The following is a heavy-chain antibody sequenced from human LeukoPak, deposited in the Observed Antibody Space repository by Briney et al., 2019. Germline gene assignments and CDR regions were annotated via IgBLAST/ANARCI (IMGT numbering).Heavy chain of an antibody. D-gene: IGHD2-2*01. CDR1: GGSFSGYY. V-gene: IGHV4-34*01. J-gene: IGHJ5*02. CDR3: ARRPYCSSTSCCLYNWFDP. Sequence: SETLSLTCAVYGGSFSGYYWSWIRQPPGKGLEWIGEINHSGSTNYNPSLKSRVTISVDTSKNQFSLKLSSVTAADTAVYYCARRPYCSSTSCCLYNWFDPWGQGTLVTVSS. CDR2: INHSGST.